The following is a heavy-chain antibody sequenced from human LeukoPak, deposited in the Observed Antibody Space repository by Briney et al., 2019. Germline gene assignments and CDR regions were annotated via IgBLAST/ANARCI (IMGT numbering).Heavy chain of an antibody. CDR1: GGSISSSSYY. Sequence: SETLSLTCTVSGGSISSSSYYWGWIRQPPGKGLEWIGTIYYSGNTYYNPSLKSRVTISVGTSKNQCYLKLSSVTAADTAVYYCARKIPLTYGDYFDYWGQGTLVTVSS. D-gene: IGHD4/OR15-4a*01. V-gene: IGHV4-39*07. CDR3: ARKIPLTYGDYFDY. J-gene: IGHJ4*02. CDR2: IYYSGNT.